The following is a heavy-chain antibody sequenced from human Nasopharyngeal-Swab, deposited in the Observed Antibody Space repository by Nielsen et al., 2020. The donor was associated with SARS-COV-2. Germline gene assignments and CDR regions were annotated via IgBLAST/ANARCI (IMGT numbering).Heavy chain of an antibody. CDR2: ISYEGSKK. CDR3: AKANSLFWFGQFKNDGFDI. V-gene: IGHV3-30*18. Sequence: GGSLRLSCTASGFTFNNYGMHWVRQAPGKGLEWVAVISYEGSKKKYAEFVEGRLTISRDYSKNTLFLQMNSLRPEDTAMYYCAKANSLFWFGQFKNDGFDIWGRGTLVAVSS. CDR1: GFTFNNYG. J-gene: IGHJ3*02. D-gene: IGHD3-10*01.